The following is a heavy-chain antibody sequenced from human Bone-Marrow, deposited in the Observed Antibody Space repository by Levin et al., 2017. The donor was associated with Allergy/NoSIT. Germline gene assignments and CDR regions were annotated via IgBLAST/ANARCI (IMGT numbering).Heavy chain of an antibody. CDR2: FDPEEDET. D-gene: IGHD3-10*01. J-gene: IGHJ4*02. V-gene: IGHV1-24*01. Sequence: ASVKVSCKVSGYTLTDLPIHWVRQVPGEGLEWMGGFDPEEDETMYAQKFQGRVTMTEDTSTDTAYMELSSLRSEDTAMYYCATYSGFGMAYWGQGTLVTVSS. CDR3: ATYSGFGMAY. CDR1: GYTLTDLP.